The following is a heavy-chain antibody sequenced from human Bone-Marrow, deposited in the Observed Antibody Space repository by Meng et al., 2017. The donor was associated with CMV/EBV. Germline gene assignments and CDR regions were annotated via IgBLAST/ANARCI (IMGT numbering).Heavy chain of an antibody. CDR3: AKDPSGVGATNY. J-gene: IGHJ4*02. D-gene: IGHD1-26*01. CDR2: ISGSGGST. V-gene: IGHV3-23*01. CDR1: GFTFSSYA. Sequence: GGSLRLSCAASGFTFSSYAMSWVRQAPGKGREWVSAISGSGGSTYYADSVKGRFTISRDNSKNTLYLQMNSLRAEDTAVYYCAKDPSGVGATNYWGQGTLVTVSS.